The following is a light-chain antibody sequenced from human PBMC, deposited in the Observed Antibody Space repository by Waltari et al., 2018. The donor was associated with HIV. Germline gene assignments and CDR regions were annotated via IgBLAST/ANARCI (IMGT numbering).Light chain of an antibody. CDR1: ALPKQY. CDR3: HSADSSATYRV. V-gene: IGLV3-25*02. J-gene: IGLJ3*02. Sequence: SYELTQPPSVSVSPGQTARITCSGDALPKQYAYWFQQKPGQAPVLVIYKDTERPSGIPERFSGSSSGTTVTLTISGVQAEEEADYYCHSADSSATYRVFGGGTKLTVL. CDR2: KDT.